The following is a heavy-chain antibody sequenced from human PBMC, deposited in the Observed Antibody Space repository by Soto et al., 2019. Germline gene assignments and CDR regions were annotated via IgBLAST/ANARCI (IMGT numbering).Heavy chain of an antibody. J-gene: IGHJ4*02. V-gene: IGHV4-4*02. CDR2: TYHDGRT. CDR1: GGSITSSNW. Sequence: QVQLQESGPGLVKSSGTLALTCAVSGGSITSSNWWSWVRQPPGRGLEWIGETYHDGRTNYAPSLKGRVTISLDKSKNPLSRMWTSVAAADPAVYYWARGGGDSARTKCYPAGDYWGQGTLVTVYS. CDR3: ARGGGDSARTKCYPAGDY. D-gene: IGHD5-12*01.